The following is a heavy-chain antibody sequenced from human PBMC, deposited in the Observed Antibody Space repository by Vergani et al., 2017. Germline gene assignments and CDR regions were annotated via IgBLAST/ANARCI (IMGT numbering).Heavy chain of an antibody. CDR1: GYTFTGYY. CDR2: INPNSGGT. Sequence: QVQLVQSGSELKKPGASVKVSCKASGYTFTGYYMHWVRQAPGQGLEWMGWINPNSGGTNYAQKFQGRVTMTRDTSISTAYMELSRLRSDDTAVYYCAISLEHTYYYYYYMDVWGKGTTVTVSS. CDR3: AISLEHTYYYYYYMDV. J-gene: IGHJ6*03. V-gene: IGHV1-2*02. D-gene: IGHD1/OR15-1a*01.